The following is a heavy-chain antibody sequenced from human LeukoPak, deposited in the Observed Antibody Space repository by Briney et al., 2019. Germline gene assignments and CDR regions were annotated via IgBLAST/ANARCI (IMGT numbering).Heavy chain of an antibody. D-gene: IGHD2-2*01. CDR2: INPNSGGT. CDR1: GYTFTSYG. V-gene: IGHV1-2*02. CDR3: AREEGKYQLLFFDY. Sequence: ASVKVSCKASGYTFTSYGISWVRQAPGQGLEWMGWINPNSGGTNYAQKFQGRVTMTRDTSISTAYMELSRLRSDDTAVYYCAREEGKYQLLFFDYWGQGTLVTVSS. J-gene: IGHJ4*02.